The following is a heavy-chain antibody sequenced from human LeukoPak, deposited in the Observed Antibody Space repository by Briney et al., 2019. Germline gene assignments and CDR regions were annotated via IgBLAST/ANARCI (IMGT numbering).Heavy chain of an antibody. CDR2: IYPGDSDT. D-gene: IGHD3-22*01. J-gene: IGHJ4*02. CDR1: GYSFTSYW. CDR3: ARHPRDSSGYYYGFDY. Sequence: GESLKISCKGSGYSFTSYWIGWVRQMPGKGLEWMGIIYPGDSDTRYSPSFQGQVTISADKSISTAYLQWSSLKASDTAMYYCARHPRDSSGYYYGFDYWGQETLVTVSS. V-gene: IGHV5-51*01.